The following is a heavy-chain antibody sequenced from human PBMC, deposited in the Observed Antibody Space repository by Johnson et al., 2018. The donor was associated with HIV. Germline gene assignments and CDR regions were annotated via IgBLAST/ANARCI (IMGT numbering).Heavy chain of an antibody. D-gene: IGHD2-8*01. CDR1: GFTFSTYW. V-gene: IGHV3-7*03. Sequence: VHLVESGGGLVQPGGSLRLSCAVSGFTFSTYWMSWVRQVPGKGLEWVANIKQDGSEKYYVDSVKGRFTISRDNAKNSLYLQMNSLRAEDTAVYYCARALGLEVCAFDIWGQGTMVTVSS. CDR3: ARALGLEVCAFDI. CDR2: IKQDGSEK. J-gene: IGHJ3*02.